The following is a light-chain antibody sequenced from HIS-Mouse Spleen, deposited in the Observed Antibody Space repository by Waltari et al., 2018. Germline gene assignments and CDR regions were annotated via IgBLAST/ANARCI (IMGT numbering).Light chain of an antibody. CDR1: ALPKQY. J-gene: IGLJ2*01. CDR3: YSTDSSGNHRV. V-gene: IGLV3-10*01. CDR2: EDS. Sequence: SYELTQPPSVSVSPGQTARITCSGTALPKQYASLYQPKSGQAPALVIYEDSKRPSGIPERFSGSSSGTMATLTISGAQVEDEADYYCYSTDSSGNHRVFGGGTKLTVL.